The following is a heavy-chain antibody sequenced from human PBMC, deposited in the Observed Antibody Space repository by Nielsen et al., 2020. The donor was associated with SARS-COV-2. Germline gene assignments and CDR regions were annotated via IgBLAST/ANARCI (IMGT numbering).Heavy chain of an antibody. CDR1: GFTFSSYW. J-gene: IGHJ4*02. D-gene: IGHD3-22*01. CDR2: IKQDGSEK. CDR3: ARERLIVGFDY. Sequence: GESLKISCAASGFTFSSYWMSWVRQAPGKGLEWVANIKQDGSEKYYVDSVKGRFTISRDNAKNSLYLQMNSLRAEDTAVYYCARERLIVGFDYWGQGTLVTVSS. V-gene: IGHV3-7*05.